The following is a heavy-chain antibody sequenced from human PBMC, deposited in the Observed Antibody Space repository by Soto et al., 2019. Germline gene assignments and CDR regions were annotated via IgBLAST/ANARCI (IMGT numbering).Heavy chain of an antibody. Sequence: SQTLSLTCAISGDSVPSNSAAWNWIRQSPSRGLEWLGKTYHRSKWYKDYAVSVKSRISINPDTARNQFSLQLNSVTPEDTAVYYCARGRYSSGWYSPYYYGMDVWGQGTTVTVSS. CDR2: TYHRSKWYK. CDR1: GDSVPSNSAA. J-gene: IGHJ6*02. V-gene: IGHV6-1*01. D-gene: IGHD6-19*01. CDR3: ARGRYSSGWYSPYYYGMDV.